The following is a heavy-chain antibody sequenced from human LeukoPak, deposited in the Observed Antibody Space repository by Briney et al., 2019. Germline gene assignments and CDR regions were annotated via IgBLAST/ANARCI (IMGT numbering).Heavy chain of an antibody. CDR1: GGTFSSYA. Sequence: GASVKVSCKASGGTFSSYAISWLRQAPGQGLEWVGGIIPVFGTANYAQKFQGRVTITADESTSTAYMELSSLRSEDTAVYYCARAEGIAPEFDYWGQGTLVTVSS. V-gene: IGHV1-69*13. D-gene: IGHD6-13*01. J-gene: IGHJ4*02. CDR3: ARAEGIAPEFDY. CDR2: IIPVFGTA.